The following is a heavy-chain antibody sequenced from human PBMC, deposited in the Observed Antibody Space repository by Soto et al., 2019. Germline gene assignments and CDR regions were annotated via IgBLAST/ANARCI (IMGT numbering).Heavy chain of an antibody. CDR3: VSDRVMTGYFDY. CDR2: IYYSGST. CDR1: GGSISSYY. J-gene: IGHJ4*02. Sequence: SETLSLTCTVSGGSISSYYWSWIRQPPGKGLEWIGYIYYSGSTNYNPSLKSRVTISVDTSKNQFSLKLSSVTAADTAVYYCVSDRVMTGYFDYWGQGTLVTVYS. V-gene: IGHV4-59*01. D-gene: IGHD2-21*01.